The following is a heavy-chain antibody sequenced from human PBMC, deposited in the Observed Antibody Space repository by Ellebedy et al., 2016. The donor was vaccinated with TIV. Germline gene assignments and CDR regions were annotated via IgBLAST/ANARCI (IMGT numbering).Heavy chain of an antibody. CDR2: ISYDGSNK. V-gene: IGHV3-30*03. CDR3: ARWYDDSWTGYYS. Sequence: PGGSLRLSCAASGFTFSSYGMHWVRQAPGKGLEWVAVISYDGSNKYYADSVKGRFTISRDNSKNTLYLQMNSLRAEDTAVYYCARWYDDSWTGYYSWGQGTLVTVSS. CDR1: GFTFSSYG. J-gene: IGHJ4*02. D-gene: IGHD3-3*01.